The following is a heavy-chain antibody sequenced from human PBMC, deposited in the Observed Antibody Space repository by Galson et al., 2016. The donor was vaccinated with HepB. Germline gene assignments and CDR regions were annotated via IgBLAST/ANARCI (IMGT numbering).Heavy chain of an antibody. CDR2: ISSNGGST. V-gene: IGHV3-64*04. D-gene: IGHD1-26*01. CDR1: GFTFSSYA. Sequence: SLRLSCAASGFTFSSYAMHWARQAPGKGLEYVSAISSNGGSTYYADSVKGRFTISRDNSKNTLCLQMNSLRAEDTAVYFCAKGHSQTYYYYYGMDVWGQGTTVTVSS. CDR3: AKGHSQTYYYYYGMDV. J-gene: IGHJ6*02.